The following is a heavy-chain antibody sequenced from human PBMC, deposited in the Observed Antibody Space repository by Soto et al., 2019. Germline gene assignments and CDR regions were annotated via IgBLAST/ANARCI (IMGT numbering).Heavy chain of an antibody. CDR3: ARPYYNYFDY. CDR1: GYTFTRYA. CDR2: INSGNCNT. D-gene: IGHD3-10*01. V-gene: IGHV1-3*01. J-gene: IGHJ4*02. Sequence: QVQLVQSGAEVKKPGASVKVSCKASGYTFTRYAMHWVRQAPGQRLEWMGWINSGNCNTKYSQKFQDRVTITRDTSASTAYMELSSLGSEDTAVYYCARPYYNYFDYWGQGTLVTVSS.